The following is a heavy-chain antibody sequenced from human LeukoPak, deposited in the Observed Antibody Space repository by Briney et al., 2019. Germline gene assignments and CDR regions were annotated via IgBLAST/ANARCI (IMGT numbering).Heavy chain of an antibody. CDR1: GFTFSSYE. CDR2: IKQDGSEK. CDR3: ARDLVVVPAGLYYFDY. D-gene: IGHD2-2*01. J-gene: IGHJ4*02. V-gene: IGHV3-7*04. Sequence: PGGSLGLSCAASGFTFSSYEMNWVRQAPGKGLEWVANIKQDGSEKYYVDPVKGRFTISRDNAKNSLYLQMNSLRAEDTAVYYCARDLVVVPAGLYYFDYWGQGTLVTVSS.